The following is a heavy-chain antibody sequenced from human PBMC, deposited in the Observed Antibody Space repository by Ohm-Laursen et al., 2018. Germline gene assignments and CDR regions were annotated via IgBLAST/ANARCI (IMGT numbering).Heavy chain of an antibody. V-gene: IGHV1-46*01. Sequence: GSSVKVSCKASGYTFTSHYMQWVRQAPGQGLEWMGIINPSGGTTSYAQNFQGRVTMTRDTSTSTVYLDLSSLRSEDTAVYFCARDRGIVVVPAAIPPAHFYYGMDVWGQGTTVTVSS. CDR1: GYTFTSHY. CDR2: INPSGGTT. J-gene: IGHJ6*02. D-gene: IGHD2-2*02. CDR3: ARDRGIVVVPAAIPPAHFYYGMDV.